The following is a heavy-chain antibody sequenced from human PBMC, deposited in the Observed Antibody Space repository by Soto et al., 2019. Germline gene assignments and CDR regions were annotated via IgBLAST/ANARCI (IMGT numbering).Heavy chain of an antibody. J-gene: IGHJ6*02. CDR2: IKQDGSER. CDR3: ARGSQPYYSFGLDV. D-gene: IGHD6-13*01. Sequence: EVQLVESGGDLVQPGGSLRLSCAASGFSFGTYWMTWVRQAPGRGLEWVANIKQDGSERYYVDSVKGRFTVSRDNAKDSLYLQMNSLRAEDTAVYFCARGSQPYYSFGLDVWGQGTTVTVSS. V-gene: IGHV3-7*03. CDR1: GFSFGTYW.